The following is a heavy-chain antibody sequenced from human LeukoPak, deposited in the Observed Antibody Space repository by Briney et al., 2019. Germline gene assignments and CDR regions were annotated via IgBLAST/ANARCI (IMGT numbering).Heavy chain of an antibody. CDR2: IDTNSGGT. CDR1: GYTFTAYY. V-gene: IGHV1-2*02. Sequence: ASVKVSCKASGYTFTAYYMHWVRQAPEQGGEWVVWIDTNSGGTNYTQKFQGRVTINRETSIGTAYIGLSSLISRDTACNYCASEAFCAGGSCYLPSVASWGPGTLVTVSS. J-gene: IGHJ4*02. D-gene: IGHD2-15*01. CDR3: ASEAFCAGGSCYLPSVAS.